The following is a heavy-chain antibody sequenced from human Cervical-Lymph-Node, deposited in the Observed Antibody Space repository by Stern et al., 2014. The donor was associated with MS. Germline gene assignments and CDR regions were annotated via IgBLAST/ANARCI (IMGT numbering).Heavy chain of an antibody. Sequence: QVQLVQSGAEVKKPGASVTVSCNVSGHPLSELAIHWLRQLPTSGLEWLGQFDPEDGETVYAQRLQGRLTMTEYTTTGTAYMTLTALTSDDTAVYYCATDRGVKWGPGPLFAVSS. D-gene: IGHD3-10*01. CDR3: ATDRGVK. J-gene: IGHJ4*02. CDR2: FDPEDGET. V-gene: IGHV1-24*01. CDR1: GHPLSELA.